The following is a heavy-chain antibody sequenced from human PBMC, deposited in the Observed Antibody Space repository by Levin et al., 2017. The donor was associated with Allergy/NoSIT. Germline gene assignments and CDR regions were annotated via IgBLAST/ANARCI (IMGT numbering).Heavy chain of an antibody. CDR1: GYTFTSYG. Sequence: GESLKISCQASGYTFTSYGISWVRQAPGQGLEWMGWISAYNGNTNYAQKLQGRVTMTTDTSTSTAYMELRSLRSDDTAVYYCARDLRSSDDDYWGQGTLVTVSS. D-gene: IGHD3-22*01. J-gene: IGHJ4*02. V-gene: IGHV1-18*01. CDR3: ARDLRSSDDDY. CDR2: ISAYNGNT.